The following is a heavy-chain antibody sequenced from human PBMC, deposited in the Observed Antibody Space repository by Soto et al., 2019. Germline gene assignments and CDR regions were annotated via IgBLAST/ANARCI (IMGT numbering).Heavy chain of an antibody. CDR2: IIPIFGTA. CDR1: GGTFSSYA. D-gene: IGHD5-12*01. V-gene: IGHV1-69*14. Sequence: QVQLVQSGAEVKKPGSSVKVSCKASGGTFSSYAISWVRQAPGQGLEWMGGIIPIFGTADYAQKFQGRVTINADKYQSTVYLGLSSPRDTDTAVYYCAPGGGYDYLFDSWGQGTLVTVSS. J-gene: IGHJ4*02. CDR3: APGGGYDYLFDS.